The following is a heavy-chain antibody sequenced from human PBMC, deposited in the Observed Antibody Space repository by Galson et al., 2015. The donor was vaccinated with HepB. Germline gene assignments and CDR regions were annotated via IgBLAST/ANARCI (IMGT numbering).Heavy chain of an antibody. Sequence: SLRLSCAASGFIFSSAWMNWVRQAPGRGLEWVGRIKSKRDGETTDYAAPVQGRFTTLRDDSQNTLHLQMNSLRIEDTGVYYCTTGHTGTTHDGYWGQGTLVTVSS. CDR1: GFIFSSAW. J-gene: IGHJ4*02. CDR2: IKSKRDGETT. D-gene: IGHD1-7*01. CDR3: TTGHTGTTHDGY. V-gene: IGHV3-15*07.